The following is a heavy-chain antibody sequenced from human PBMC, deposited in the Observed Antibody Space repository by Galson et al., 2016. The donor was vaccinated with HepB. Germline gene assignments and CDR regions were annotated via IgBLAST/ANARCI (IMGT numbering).Heavy chain of an antibody. J-gene: IGHJ4*02. D-gene: IGHD6-13*01. Sequence: SVKVSCKASGYTFTSYGISWVRQAPGQGLEWMGWISAYNGNTNYAQKLQGRVTMTTDTSTSTAYMELRSLRSDDTAVYYRAGSIAAATLDHWGQGTLVTVSS. V-gene: IGHV1-18*01. CDR3: AGSIAAATLDH. CDR1: GYTFTSYG. CDR2: ISAYNGNT.